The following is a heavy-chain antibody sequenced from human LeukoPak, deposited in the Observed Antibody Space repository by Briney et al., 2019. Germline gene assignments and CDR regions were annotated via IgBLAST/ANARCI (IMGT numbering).Heavy chain of an antibody. V-gene: IGHV3-21*01. D-gene: IGHD6-19*01. Sequence: GGSLRLSCVVSGFTFSSYSMSWVRQAPGKGLEWVSSISASSNFISYADSVKGRFTISRDNAKKSLYLQMNSVRAEDTAVYCCARDPGYSSGWFDYWGQGALVTVSS. CDR2: ISASSNFI. CDR1: GFTFSSYS. J-gene: IGHJ4*02. CDR3: ARDPGYSSGWFDY.